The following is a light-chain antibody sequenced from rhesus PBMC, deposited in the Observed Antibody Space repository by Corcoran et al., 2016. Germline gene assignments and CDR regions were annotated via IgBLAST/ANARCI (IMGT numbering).Light chain of an antibody. J-gene: IGKJ4*01. CDR3: RQYYSSPLT. CDR1: QSLLYSSNNKHY. Sequence: DIVLTQSPDSLAVSLGERVTINCKSSQSLLYSSNNKHYLASYQQKPGYAPKLLIYWASTREFGVPNRVSGKGSGTDFTLTSSGLQAEDVAVYYCRQYYSSPLTFGGGAKVEIK. V-gene: IGKV4-1*01. CDR2: WAS.